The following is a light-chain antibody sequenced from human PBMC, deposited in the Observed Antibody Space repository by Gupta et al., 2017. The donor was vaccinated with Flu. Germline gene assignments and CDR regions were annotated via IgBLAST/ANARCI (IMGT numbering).Light chain of an antibody. V-gene: IGLV2-14*01. J-gene: IGLJ1*01. CDR2: EVT. CDR3: SSYATTDTLV. Sequence: SITISCTGTRGDIGDYKYVSWYQQYPGKAPKLIIYEVTNRPSRVSSRFPGSKSGNTASLTISGLQAEDEADYFCSSYATTDTLVFGSGTTVTVL. CDR1: RGDIGDYKY.